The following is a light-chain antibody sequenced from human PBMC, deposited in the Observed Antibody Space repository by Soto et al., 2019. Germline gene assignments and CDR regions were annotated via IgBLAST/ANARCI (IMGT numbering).Light chain of an antibody. Sequence: SYELTQSLSVSXXLGQTAKITCGGNDIGSTNVHWYQQKPGQAPVLVIYRDAIRPSGIPERFSGSNSGNTATLTIGRAQAGDEAHYYCQVWHSSTVVFGGGTQLTVL. V-gene: IGLV3-9*01. CDR3: QVWHSSTVV. CDR2: RDA. J-gene: IGLJ2*01. CDR1: DIGSTN.